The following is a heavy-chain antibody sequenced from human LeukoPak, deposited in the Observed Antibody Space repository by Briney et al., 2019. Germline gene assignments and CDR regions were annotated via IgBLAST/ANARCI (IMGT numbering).Heavy chain of an antibody. V-gene: IGHV4-31*03. CDR1: GGSISSGGYY. CDR3: ARDKWNYVTFDI. CDR2: IYYSGNT. D-gene: IGHD1-7*01. Sequence: SETLSLTCTVSGGSISSGGYYWSWIRQHPGKGLEWIGYIYYSGNTYYNPSLKSRVTMSVDTSKNQFSLKLSSVTAADTAVYYCARDKWNYVTFDIWGQGTMVTVSS. J-gene: IGHJ3*02.